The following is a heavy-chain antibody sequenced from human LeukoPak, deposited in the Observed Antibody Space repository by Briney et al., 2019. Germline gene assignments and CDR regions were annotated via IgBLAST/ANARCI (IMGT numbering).Heavy chain of an antibody. D-gene: IGHD2-2*03. J-gene: IGHJ4*02. Sequence: PSETLSLTCAVSGYSISSGYYWGWIRQPPGKGLEWIGSIYHSGSTYYNPSLKSRVTISVDTSKNQFSLKLSSVTAADTAVYYCARDGYYFDYWGQGTLVTVSS. V-gene: IGHV4-38-2*02. CDR3: ARDGYYFDY. CDR1: GYSISSGYY. CDR2: IYHSGST.